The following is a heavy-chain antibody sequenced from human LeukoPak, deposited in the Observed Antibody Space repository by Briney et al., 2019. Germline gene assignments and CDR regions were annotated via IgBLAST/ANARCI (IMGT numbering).Heavy chain of an antibody. J-gene: IGHJ5*02. V-gene: IGHV3-13*01. CDR1: GFTFSSYD. CDR2: IGTAGDT. D-gene: IGHD3-22*01. Sequence: PGGSLRLSCAASGFTFSSYDMHWVRQATGKGLEWVSAIGTAGDTYYPGSVKGRFTIPRENAKNSLYLQMNSLRAEDTAVYYCARDGNYYDSSGYYSPGWFDPWGQGTLVTVSS. CDR3: ARDGNYYDSSGYYSPGWFDP.